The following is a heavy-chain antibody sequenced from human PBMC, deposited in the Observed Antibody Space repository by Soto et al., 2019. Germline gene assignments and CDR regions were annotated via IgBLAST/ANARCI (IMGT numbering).Heavy chain of an antibody. Sequence: ASVKVSCKASGYTFTSYAMHWVRQAPGQRLEWMGWINAGNGNTKYSQKFQGRVAITRDTSASTAYMELSSLRSEDTAVYYCARDIVVAPAATEGFDPWGQGTLVTVSS. CDR1: GYTFTSYA. CDR2: INAGNGNT. CDR3: ARDIVVAPAATEGFDP. J-gene: IGHJ5*02. D-gene: IGHD2-2*01. V-gene: IGHV1-3*01.